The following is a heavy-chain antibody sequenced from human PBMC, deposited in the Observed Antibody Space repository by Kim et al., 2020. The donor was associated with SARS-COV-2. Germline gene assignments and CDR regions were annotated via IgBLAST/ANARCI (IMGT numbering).Heavy chain of an antibody. Sequence: GGSLRLSCAASGFTFSSYSMNWVRQAPGKGLEWVSSISSSSSYIYYADTVKGRFTISRDNAKNSLYLQMNSLRAEDTAVYYCANLRSSTSCTYYGMDGWGQGTTVTVSS. CDR1: GFTFSSYS. D-gene: IGHD2-2*01. V-gene: IGHV3-21*01. J-gene: IGHJ6*02. CDR2: ISSSSSYI. CDR3: ANLRSSTSCTYYGMDG.